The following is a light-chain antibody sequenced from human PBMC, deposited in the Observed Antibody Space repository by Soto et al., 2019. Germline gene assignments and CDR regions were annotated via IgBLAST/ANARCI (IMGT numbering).Light chain of an antibody. V-gene: IGKV3-11*01. CDR2: DAA. Sequence: EILLTQSPATLSLSPGERATLSCRASQSVSSYLAWYQQKPGQAPRLLIYDAANRATGIPARFSGSGSGTDFSLTITSLEPEYFAVYYCLQRSNWPSITFGQGTRLEIK. J-gene: IGKJ5*01. CDR3: LQRSNWPSIT. CDR1: QSVSSY.